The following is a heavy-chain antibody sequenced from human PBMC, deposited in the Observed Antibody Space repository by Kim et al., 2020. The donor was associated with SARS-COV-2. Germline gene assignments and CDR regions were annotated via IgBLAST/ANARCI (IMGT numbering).Heavy chain of an antibody. D-gene: IGHD3-22*01. CDR3: ARGWAGYDSSGYYFYYFDY. CDR1: GDSISSYY. Sequence: SETLSLTCSVSGDSISSYYWSWIRQPAGKGLEWIGRIYTSGSTNYNPSLKSRITMSVDTSKNQFSLKLSSVTAADTAVYYCARGWAGYDSSGYYFYYFDYWGQGTLVTVSS. V-gene: IGHV4-4*07. J-gene: IGHJ4*02. CDR2: IYTSGST.